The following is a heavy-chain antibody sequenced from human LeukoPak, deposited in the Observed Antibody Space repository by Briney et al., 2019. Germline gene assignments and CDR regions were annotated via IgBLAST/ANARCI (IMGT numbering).Heavy chain of an antibody. V-gene: IGHV5-51*01. CDR2: IYPGDSDT. J-gene: IGHJ1*01. CDR3: ARQKYFQH. CDR1: GYIFSSNW. Sequence: GASLQISCKVSGYIFSSNWIGWVRQLPGKGLEWMGIIYPGDSDTRYSPSFQGQVTISVDKSISTAYLQWSSLKASDTAMYYCARQKYFQHWGQGTLVTVSS.